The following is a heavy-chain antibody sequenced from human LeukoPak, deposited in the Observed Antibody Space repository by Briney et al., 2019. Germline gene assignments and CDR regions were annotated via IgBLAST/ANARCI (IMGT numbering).Heavy chain of an antibody. V-gene: IGHV3-23*01. CDR3: AKSECLGGYYCFNGY. CDR1: GFTFSSYA. CDR2: ISGSGGST. J-gene: IGHJ4*02. D-gene: IGHD3-22*01. Sequence: PGGSLRLSCAASGFTFSSYAMSWVRQAPGKGLEWVSAISGSGGSTYYADSVKGRFTISRDNSKNTLYLQMNNLRAEDTAVYYCAKSECLGGYYCFNGYWGQGTLVTVSS.